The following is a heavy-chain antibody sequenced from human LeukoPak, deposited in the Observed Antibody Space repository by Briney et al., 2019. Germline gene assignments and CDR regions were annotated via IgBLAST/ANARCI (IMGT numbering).Heavy chain of an antibody. D-gene: IGHD3-3*01. Sequence: SETLSLTCTVTGGSISSVDYYWSWIRQPPGKGLEWIGYIYYSGSTYYNPSLKGRLTISVDTSKNQFSLKLSSVTAADTAVYYCARHPYDFWSGYKPFDPWGQGTLVTVSS. V-gene: IGHV4-30-4*08. CDR3: ARHPYDFWSGYKPFDP. J-gene: IGHJ5*02. CDR2: IYYSGST. CDR1: GGSISSVDYY.